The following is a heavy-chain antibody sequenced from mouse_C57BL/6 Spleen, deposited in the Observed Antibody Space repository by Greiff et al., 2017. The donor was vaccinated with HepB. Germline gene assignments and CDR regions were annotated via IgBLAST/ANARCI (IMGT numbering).Heavy chain of an antibody. CDR1: GFTFSDYG. D-gene: IGHD3-2*02. J-gene: IGHJ2*01. V-gene: IGHV5-17*01. CDR3: ARRTAQATALDY. Sequence: EVKLMESGGGLVKPGGSLKLSCAASGFTFSDYGMHWVRQAPEKGLEWVAYISSGSSTIYYADTVKGRFTISRDNAKNTLFLQMTSLRSEDTAMYYCARRTAQATALDYWGQGTTLTVSS. CDR2: ISSGSSTI.